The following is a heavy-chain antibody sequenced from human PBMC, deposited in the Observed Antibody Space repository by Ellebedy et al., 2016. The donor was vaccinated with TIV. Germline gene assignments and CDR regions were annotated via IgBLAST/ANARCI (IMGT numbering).Heavy chain of an antibody. CDR3: ARGGTFGGY. Sequence: GESLKISCAASGFSFSSYAMTWVRQAPGKGLEWVSLIYSGGNTYYADSVRGRFTISRDKSKNTLHLQMNSLRAEDTAVYYCARGGTFGGYWGRGTLVTVSS. CDR2: IYSGGNT. V-gene: IGHV3-66*01. J-gene: IGHJ4*02. D-gene: IGHD2/OR15-2a*01. CDR1: GFSFSSYA.